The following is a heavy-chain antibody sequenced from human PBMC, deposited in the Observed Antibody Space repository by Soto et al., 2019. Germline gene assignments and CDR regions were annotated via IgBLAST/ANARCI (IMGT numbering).Heavy chain of an antibody. D-gene: IGHD2-15*01. J-gene: IGHJ4*02. CDR1: SDSFSSAGYS. Sequence: SETLSLTCVVSSDSFSSAGYSWNWIRQPPGKGLEWIGFISHSGSTNYNPSLKSRVTISVDTSKNQFSLKLSSVTAADTAVYYCARGGDCSGGSCLAPFDYWGQGTLVTVSS. CDR3: ARGGDCSGGSCLAPFDY. CDR2: ISHSGST. V-gene: IGHV4-30-2*01.